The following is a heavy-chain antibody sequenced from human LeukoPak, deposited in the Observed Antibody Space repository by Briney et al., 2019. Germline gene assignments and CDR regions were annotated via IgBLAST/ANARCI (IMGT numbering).Heavy chain of an antibody. V-gene: IGHV4-34*01. CDR2: MNHSGST. CDR3: ARLLGRKFGERFYYYHYMDV. D-gene: IGHD3-10*01. Sequence: SETLSLTCAVFGGSFSGYYWSWIRQPPGKGLEWIGEMNHSGSTNYNPSLKSRVTISVDTSKNQFSLKLSSVTAADTAVYYCARLLGRKFGERFYYYHYMDVWGKGATVTISS. J-gene: IGHJ6*03. CDR1: GGSFSGYY.